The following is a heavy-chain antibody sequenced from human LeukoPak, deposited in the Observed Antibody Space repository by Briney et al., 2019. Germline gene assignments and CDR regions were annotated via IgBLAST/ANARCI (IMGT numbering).Heavy chain of an antibody. CDR3: TTDPDNSGADGDFDY. CDR1: GFTFSSYG. CDR2: IWYDGSNK. J-gene: IGHJ4*02. Sequence: HPGGSLRLSCAASGFTFSSYGMHWVRQAPGKGLEWVAVIWYDGSNKYYADSVKGRFTISRDNSKNTLYLQMNSLRAEDTAVYYCTTDPDNSGADGDFDYWGQGTLVTVSS. D-gene: IGHD3-22*01. V-gene: IGHV3-33*01.